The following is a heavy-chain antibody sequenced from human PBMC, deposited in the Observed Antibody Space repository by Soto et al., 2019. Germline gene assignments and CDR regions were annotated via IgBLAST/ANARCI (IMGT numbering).Heavy chain of an antibody. Sequence: SETLSLTCTVSGGSISSSSYYWGWIRQPPGKGLEWIGSIYYSGSTYYNPSLKSRVTISVDTSKNQFSLKLSSVTAADTAVYYCARHMERAYSSGWEFDYWGQGTLVTVSS. J-gene: IGHJ4*02. V-gene: IGHV4-39*01. CDR1: GGSISSSSYY. D-gene: IGHD6-19*01. CDR2: IYYSGST. CDR3: ARHMERAYSSGWEFDY.